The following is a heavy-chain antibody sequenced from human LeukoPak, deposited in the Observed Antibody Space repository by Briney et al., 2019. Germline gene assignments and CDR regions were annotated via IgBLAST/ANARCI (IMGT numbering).Heavy chain of an antibody. CDR2: INSDGSIT. CDR3: ARLPSGVAVSGVDC. CDR1: GLAFSNYW. Sequence: GGSLRLSCAASGLAFSNYWMHWVRQAPGKGLMWVSRINSDGSITTYADSVKGRFTIPRDNAKNTLYLQMNRLRVEDTAVYYCARLPSGVAVSGVDCWGQGTLVTVSS. V-gene: IGHV3-74*03. D-gene: IGHD6-19*01. J-gene: IGHJ4*02.